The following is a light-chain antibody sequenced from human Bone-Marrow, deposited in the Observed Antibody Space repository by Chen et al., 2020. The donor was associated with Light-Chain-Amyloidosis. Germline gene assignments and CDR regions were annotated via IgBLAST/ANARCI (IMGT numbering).Light chain of an antibody. J-gene: IGLJ1*01. CDR1: SSDVGGDNH. CDR3: SSYTITNTLV. V-gene: IGLV2-14*01. CDR2: EVT. Sequence: QSALTQPASVSGSPGPSIPISCTGTSSDVGGDNHVSWYQQHPDKAPQLMIYEVTNRPSWVPDRFSGSKSDNTASLTISGLQTEDEADYFCSSYTITNTLVFGSGTRVTVL.